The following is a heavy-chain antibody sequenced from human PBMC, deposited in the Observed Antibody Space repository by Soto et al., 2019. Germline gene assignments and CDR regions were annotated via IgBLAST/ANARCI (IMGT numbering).Heavy chain of an antibody. CDR2: FNTYTGNP. CDR3: ARSFLGLFWSGPTELYYYYGMDV. CDR1: GYSFTTYG. Sequence: ASVKVSCKASGYSFTTYGMNWVPQAPGQGLEWMGWFNTYTGNPTYAQGFTGRFVFSMDTSASTAYLQISSLKAEDMAMYYCARSFLGLFWSGPTELYYYYGMDVWGQGTTVTVSS. J-gene: IGHJ6*02. D-gene: IGHD3-3*01. V-gene: IGHV7-4-1*02.